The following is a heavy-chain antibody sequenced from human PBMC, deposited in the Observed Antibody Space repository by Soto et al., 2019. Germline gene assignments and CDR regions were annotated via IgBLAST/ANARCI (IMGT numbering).Heavy chain of an antibody. CDR2: INPSGGST. J-gene: IGHJ5*02. D-gene: IGHD6-19*01. CDR1: GYTFTSYY. CDR3: ARDRLFSIAVAGPRRMNWFDP. V-gene: IGHV1-46*01. Sequence: GASVKVSCKASGYTFTSYYMHWVRQAPEQGLEWMGIINPSGGSTSYAQKFQGRVTMTRDTSTSTVYMELSSLRSEDTAVYYCARDRLFSIAVAGPRRMNWFDPWGQGTLVTVPS.